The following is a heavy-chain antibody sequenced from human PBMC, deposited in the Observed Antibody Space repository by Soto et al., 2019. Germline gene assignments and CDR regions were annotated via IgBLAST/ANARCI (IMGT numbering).Heavy chain of an antibody. D-gene: IGHD3-22*01. V-gene: IGHV4-34*01. CDR2: INQSGST. CDR1: SESFTDHY. CDR3: ARGRYYDSSGYPD. Sequence: SETLSLTCAVFSESFTDHYWTWVRQSPGKGLEWIGEINQSGSTDYNPSLKSRVTLSLDTSKNQFSLKLSSVTAADTAVYYCARGRYYDSSGYPDWGQGTLVTVSS. J-gene: IGHJ4*02.